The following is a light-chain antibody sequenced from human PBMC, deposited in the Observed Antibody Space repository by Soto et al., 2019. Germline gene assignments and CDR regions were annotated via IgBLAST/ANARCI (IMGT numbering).Light chain of an antibody. CDR2: ENN. J-gene: IGLJ2*01. Sequence: NFMLTQPHSVSASPGKTVTISCTRSSGSTASKDVQWSQQRPGRSPITVIYENNQRPSGVPDRFSGSIDSSSNSASLTISGLKTEDEAEYYCQSYDDNNVIFGGGTKLTVL. CDR1: SGSTASKD. V-gene: IGLV6-57*01. CDR3: QSYDDNNVI.